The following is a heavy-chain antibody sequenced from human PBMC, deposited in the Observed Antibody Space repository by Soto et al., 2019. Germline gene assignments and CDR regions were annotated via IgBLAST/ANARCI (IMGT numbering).Heavy chain of an antibody. CDR2: IHYSGTT. CDR1: GTSISSYY. V-gene: IGHV4-59*01. CDR3: ARYNSYAIDY. J-gene: IGHJ4*02. D-gene: IGHD2-8*01. Sequence: PSETLSLACTVSGTSISSYYWSWIRQPPGKGMEWIANIHYSGTTNYNPSLASRVTLSVDTSKNQFSLKMTSVTAADRAMYFCARYNSYAIDYWGRGTLVTVSS.